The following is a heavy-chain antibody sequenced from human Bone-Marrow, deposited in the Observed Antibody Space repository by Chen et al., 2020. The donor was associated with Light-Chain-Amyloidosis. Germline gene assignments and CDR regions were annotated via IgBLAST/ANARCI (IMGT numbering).Heavy chain of an antibody. V-gene: IGHV4-34*01. Sequence: QVQLQQWGAGLLKPSETLSLTCAVYGGSFSGYYCSWIRQPPGKGLEWIGEINHSGSTNYNPSLKSRVTISVDTSKNQFSLKLSSVTAAETAVYYCARGSQKAATSYDYYYGMDVGGQGTTVTVSS. CDR1: GGSFSGYY. D-gene: IGHD2-15*01. CDR2: INHSGST. CDR3: ARGSQKAATSYDYYYGMDV. J-gene: IGHJ6*01.